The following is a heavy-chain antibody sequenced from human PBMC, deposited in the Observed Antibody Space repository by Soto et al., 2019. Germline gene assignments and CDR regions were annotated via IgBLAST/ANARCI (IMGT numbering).Heavy chain of an antibody. CDR2: IYSDGRT. D-gene: IGHD6-13*01. J-gene: IGHJ4*02. CDR3: ARCSGWYGQCYFDC. CDR1: GFIVSASY. V-gene: IGHV3-53*02. Sequence: DVQLVETGGGLIQPGGSLRLSCAATGFIVSASYMSWVRQAPGKGLEWVSVIYSDGRTYYADSVKGRFTISRDNSKNTLYLQMNSLSAEDTAVDYCARCSGWYGQCYFDCWGQGTLVTVSS.